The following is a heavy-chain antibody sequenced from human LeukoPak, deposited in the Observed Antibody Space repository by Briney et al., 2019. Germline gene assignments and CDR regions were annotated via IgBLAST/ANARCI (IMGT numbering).Heavy chain of an antibody. D-gene: IGHD3-10*01. J-gene: IGHJ5*02. CDR3: ARMGSMVRGVIRWFDP. CDR1: GYTFTSYG. Sequence: ASVKVSCKASGYTFTSYGISWVRQAPGQGLEWMGWISAYNGNTNYAQKLQGRVTMTTDTSTSTAYMELRGLRSDDTAVYYCARMGSMVRGVIRWFDPWGQGTLVTVSS. CDR2: ISAYNGNT. V-gene: IGHV1-18*01.